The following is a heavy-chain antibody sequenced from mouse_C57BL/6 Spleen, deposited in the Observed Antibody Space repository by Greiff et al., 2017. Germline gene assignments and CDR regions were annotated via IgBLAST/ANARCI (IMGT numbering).Heavy chain of an antibody. V-gene: IGHV14-4*01. CDR2: IDPENGDT. Sequence: EVQLQESGAELVRPGASVKLSCTASGFNIKDDYMHWVKQRPEQGLEWIGWIDPENGDTEYASKFQGKATITADTSSNTAYLQLSSLTSEDTAVYYCTTIYYDYGPFDYWGQGTTLTVSS. CDR3: TTIYYDYGPFDY. CDR1: GFNIKDDY. J-gene: IGHJ2*01. D-gene: IGHD2-4*01.